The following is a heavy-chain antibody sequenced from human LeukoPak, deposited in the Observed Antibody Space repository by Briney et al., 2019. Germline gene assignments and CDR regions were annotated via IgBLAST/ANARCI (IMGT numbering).Heavy chain of an antibody. Sequence: SETLSLTCTLSGGSISSSSYSWGWIRQPPGKGLEWIGSIYYSGSTYYNPSLKSRVTISVDTSKNQFSLKLSSVTAADTAVYYCARHSCGNFDTWGQGTLVTVSS. D-gene: IGHD6-19*01. J-gene: IGHJ4*02. CDR2: IYYSGST. CDR3: ARHSCGNFDT. V-gene: IGHV4-39*01. CDR1: GGSISSSSYS.